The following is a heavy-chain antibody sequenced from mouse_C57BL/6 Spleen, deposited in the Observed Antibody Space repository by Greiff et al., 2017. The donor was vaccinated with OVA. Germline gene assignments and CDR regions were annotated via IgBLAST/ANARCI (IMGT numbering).Heavy chain of an antibody. CDR3: TRKGGYSNYNYFDY. Sequence: QVQLKQSGAELVRPGASVTLSCKASGYTFTDYEMHWVKQTPVHGLEWIGAIDPETGGTAYNQKFKGKAILTADKSSSTAYMELRSLTSEDSAVYYCTRKGGYSNYNYFDYWGKGTTLTVSS. V-gene: IGHV1-15*01. CDR2: IDPETGGT. D-gene: IGHD2-5*01. J-gene: IGHJ2*01. CDR1: GYTFTDYE.